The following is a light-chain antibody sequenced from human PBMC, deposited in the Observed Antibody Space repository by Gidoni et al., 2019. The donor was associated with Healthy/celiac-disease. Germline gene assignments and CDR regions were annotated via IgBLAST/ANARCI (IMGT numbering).Light chain of an antibody. CDR2: EVS. CDR3: SSYTSSSTVV. CDR1: SSDVGGYNY. J-gene: IGLJ2*01. V-gene: IGLV2-14*01. Sequence: QSALTQPASVSGSPGHSITISCTGTSSDVGGYNYFSWYQQHPGKAPKLMIYEVSNRPSGVSKRFSGSKSGNTASLTISGLQAEDEADYYCSSYTSSSTVVFGGGTKLTVL.